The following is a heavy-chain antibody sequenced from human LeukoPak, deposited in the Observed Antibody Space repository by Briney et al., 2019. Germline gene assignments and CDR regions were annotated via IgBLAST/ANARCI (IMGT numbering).Heavy chain of an antibody. CDR2: ISSSGSTI. D-gene: IGHD3-9*01. Sequence: GGSLRLSCAASGFTFSSYEMNWVRQAPGKGLEWVSYISSSGSTIYYADSVKGRFTISRDNAKNSLYLQMNSLRAEDTAVYYCARDRNFDWEIFDYWGQGTLVTVSS. J-gene: IGHJ4*02. CDR3: ARDRNFDWEIFDY. CDR1: GFTFSSYE. V-gene: IGHV3-48*03.